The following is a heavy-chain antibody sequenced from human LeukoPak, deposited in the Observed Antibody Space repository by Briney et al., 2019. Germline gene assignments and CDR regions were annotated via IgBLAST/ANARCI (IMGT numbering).Heavy chain of an antibody. D-gene: IGHD6-19*01. CDR3: ARDSSGWYHWDY. CDR1: GFTFSSYS. V-gene: IGHV3-48*01. J-gene: IGHJ4*02. CDR2: ISSSSSTI. Sequence: GGSLTLACAASGFTFSSYSMNWVRQAPGKGLEWVSYISSSSSTIYYADSVKGRFTISRDNSKNTLYLQMNSLRAEDTAVYYCARDSSGWYHWDYWGQGTLVTVSS.